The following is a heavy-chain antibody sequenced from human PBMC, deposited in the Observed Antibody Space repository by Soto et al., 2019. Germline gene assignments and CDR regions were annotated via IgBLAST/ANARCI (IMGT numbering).Heavy chain of an antibody. J-gene: IGHJ5*02. CDR1: GGTFSSYA. V-gene: IGHV1-69*13. Sequence: SVKVSCKASGGTFSSYAISWVRQAPGQGLEWMGGIIPIFGTANYAQKFQGRVTITADESTSTAYMELSSLRSEDTAVYYCAREVGATLNWLDPWGQGTLVTVSS. CDR2: IIPIFGTA. CDR3: AREVGATLNWLDP. D-gene: IGHD1-26*01.